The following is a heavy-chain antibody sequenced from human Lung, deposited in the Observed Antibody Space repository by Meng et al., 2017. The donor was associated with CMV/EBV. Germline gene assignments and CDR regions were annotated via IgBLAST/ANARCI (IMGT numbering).Heavy chain of an antibody. V-gene: IGHV3-74*01. D-gene: IGHD2-8*01. CDR1: GFTFSHSW. CDR3: ARKRTNWRGPVFDY. Sequence: GGSLRLXCAASGFTFSHSWMHWVRQAPGKGLVWVSVINTDGTTINYADSVKGRFTISRDNAKNTLYLQMDGLRADDTALYYCARKRTNWRGPVFDYWGQGXLVTVSS. CDR2: INTDGTTI. J-gene: IGHJ4*02.